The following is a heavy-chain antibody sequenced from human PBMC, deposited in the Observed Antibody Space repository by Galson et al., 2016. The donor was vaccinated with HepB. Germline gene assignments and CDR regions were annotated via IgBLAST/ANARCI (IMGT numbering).Heavy chain of an antibody. CDR3: VRDDFYDTSGAFDL. D-gene: IGHD3-22*01. J-gene: IGHJ3*01. Sequence: SLRLSCAASGFTFSNFRMHWVRQAPGKGLEWVAVILYDEDNKDYADSVKGRFTISRDTSKQMVFLDMKSLRVADTAIYYCVRDDFYDTSGAFDLWGQGTMVTVSS. CDR2: ILYDEDNK. CDR1: GFTFSNFR. V-gene: IGHV3-30-3*01.